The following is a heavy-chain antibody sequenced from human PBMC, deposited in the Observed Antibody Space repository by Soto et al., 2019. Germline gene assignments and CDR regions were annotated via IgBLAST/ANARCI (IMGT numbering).Heavy chain of an antibody. D-gene: IGHD3-22*01. V-gene: IGHV3-9*01. Sequence: PGGSLRLSCAASGFTFDDYAMHWVRQAPGKGLEWVSGISWNSGSIGYADSVKGRFTISRDNAKNSLYLRMNSLRAEDTALYYCAKTYYYDSSGYGGAFDIWGQGTMVTVSS. J-gene: IGHJ3*02. CDR3: AKTYYYDSSGYGGAFDI. CDR1: GFTFDDYA. CDR2: ISWNSGSI.